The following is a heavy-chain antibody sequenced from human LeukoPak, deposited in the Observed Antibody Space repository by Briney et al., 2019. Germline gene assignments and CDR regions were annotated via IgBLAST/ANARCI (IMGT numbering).Heavy chain of an antibody. CDR1: GYTFTGYY. CDR3: ARDLHTIFGVTNWFDP. J-gene: IGHJ5*02. CDR2: INPNSGGT. Sequence: GASVKVSCKASGYTFTGYYMHWVRQAPGQGLEWMGGINPNSGGTNYAQKFQGRVTMTRDTSISTAYMELSRLRSDDTAVYYCARDLHTIFGVTNWFDPWGQGTLVTVSS. D-gene: IGHD3-3*01. V-gene: IGHV1-2*02.